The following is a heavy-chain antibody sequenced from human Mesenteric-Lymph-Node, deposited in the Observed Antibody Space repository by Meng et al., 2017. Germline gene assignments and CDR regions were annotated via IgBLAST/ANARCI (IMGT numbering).Heavy chain of an antibody. CDR1: GYTFTSYA. Sequence: GGSLRLSCAASGYTFTSYAMHWVRQAPGQRLEWMGWINAGNGNTKYSQKFQGRVTITRDTSASTAYMELSSLRSEDTAVYYCARGVYYYGSGSYYRSPMDPFDYWGQGTLVTVSS. D-gene: IGHD3-10*01. CDR2: INAGNGNT. V-gene: IGHV1-3*01. J-gene: IGHJ4*02. CDR3: ARGVYYYGSGSYYRSPMDPFDY.